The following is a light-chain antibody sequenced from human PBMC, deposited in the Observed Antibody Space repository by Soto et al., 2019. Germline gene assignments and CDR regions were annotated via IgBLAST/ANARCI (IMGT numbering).Light chain of an antibody. CDR3: QQYGSSPVT. J-gene: IGKJ4*01. Sequence: EIVLTQSPGTLSLSPGERATLSCRASQSVSSSYLAWYQQKPGQAPRLLIYGASSRATGIPARFCGSGSGPDVTLTISRLEPEDFAVYLCQQYGSSPVTFGGGTKVEIK. CDR2: GAS. V-gene: IGKV3-20*01. CDR1: QSVSSSY.